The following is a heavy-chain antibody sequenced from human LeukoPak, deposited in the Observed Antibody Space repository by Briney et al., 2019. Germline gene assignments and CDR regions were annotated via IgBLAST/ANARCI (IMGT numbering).Heavy chain of an antibody. CDR3: ARRGYFDGSGLDH. D-gene: IGHD3-22*01. CDR2: IYYSGST. V-gene: IGHV4-59*01. CDR1: HGSINSYY. J-gene: IGHJ4*02. Sequence: SETLSLTCTVPHGSINSYYWSCIRQPPGKGLEWIGCIYYSGSTNYNPSLKSRVTISLDTSKNQLSLKLSSVTAADTAVYFCARRGYFDGSGLDHWGQGTLVTVSS.